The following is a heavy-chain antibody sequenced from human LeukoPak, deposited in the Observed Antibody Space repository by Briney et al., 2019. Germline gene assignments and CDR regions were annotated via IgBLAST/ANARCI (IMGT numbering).Heavy chain of an antibody. D-gene: IGHD1-26*01. V-gene: IGHV4-39*07. CDR2: IYYSGST. CDR3: ARDQGRIVGAIDY. CDR1: GGSISSSSYY. Sequence: SETLSLTCTVSGGSISSSSYYWGWIRQPPGKGLEWIGSIYYSGSTYYNPSLKSRVTISVDRSKNQFSLKLSSVTAADTAVYYCARDQGRIVGAIDYWGQGTLVTVSS. J-gene: IGHJ4*02.